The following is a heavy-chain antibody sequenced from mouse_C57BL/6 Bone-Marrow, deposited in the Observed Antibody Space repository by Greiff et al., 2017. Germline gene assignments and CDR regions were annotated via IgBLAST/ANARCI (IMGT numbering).Heavy chain of an antibody. D-gene: IGHD2-2*01. J-gene: IGHJ1*03. Sequence: VQLQESGPELVKPGASVKISCTASGYTFTDYYINWVKQRPGQGLEWIGWIFPGSGSTYYNEKFKGKATLTVDKSSSTAYMLLSSLTSEDSAVYFCARSGGYLSYWYFDVWGTGTTVTVSS. V-gene: IGHV1-75*01. CDR1: GYTFTDYY. CDR2: IFPGSGST. CDR3: ARSGGYLSYWYFDV.